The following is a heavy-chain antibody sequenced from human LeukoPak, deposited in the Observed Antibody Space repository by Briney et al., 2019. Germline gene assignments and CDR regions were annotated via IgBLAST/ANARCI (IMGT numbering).Heavy chain of an antibody. CDR3: ARDLGRGGTLYHYYYMDV. J-gene: IGHJ6*03. D-gene: IGHD5-24*01. Sequence: ASVKVSCKASGYTFTSYGISWVRQAPGQGLEWMGWISAYNGNTNYAQKLQGRVTMTTDTSTSTAYMELRSLRSDDTAVYYCARDLGRGGTLYHYYYMDVWGKGTTVTVSS. CDR2: ISAYNGNT. CDR1: GYTFTSYG. V-gene: IGHV1-18*01.